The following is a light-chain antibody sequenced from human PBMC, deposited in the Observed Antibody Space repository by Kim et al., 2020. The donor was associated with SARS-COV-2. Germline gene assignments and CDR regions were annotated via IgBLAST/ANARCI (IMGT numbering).Light chain of an antibody. CDR2: YDS. Sequence: APGKTARITCGGKNIGSKSVNWYQKKPGQAPVLVIYYDSDRPSGIPERFSGSNSGNTATLTISRVEAGDEADYYCQVWDSSSDHPVFGGGTKLTVL. CDR3: QVWDSSSDHPV. J-gene: IGLJ3*02. V-gene: IGLV3-21*04. CDR1: NIGSKS.